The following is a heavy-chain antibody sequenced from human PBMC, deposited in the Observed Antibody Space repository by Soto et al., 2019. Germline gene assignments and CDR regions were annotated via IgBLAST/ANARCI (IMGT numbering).Heavy chain of an antibody. CDR2: IYGSGST. V-gene: IGHV4-59*01. J-gene: IGHJ4*02. D-gene: IGHD2-15*01. CDR1: GGSISGYY. CDR3: ASRRGGYCSGGSCYLFDY. Sequence: PSETLSLTCTVSGGSISGYYWSWIRQPPGKGLEWIGYIYGSGSTNYNPSLKSRVTISVDTSKNQFSLKLSSVTAADTAVYYCASRRGGYCSGGSCYLFDYWGQGTLVTVSS.